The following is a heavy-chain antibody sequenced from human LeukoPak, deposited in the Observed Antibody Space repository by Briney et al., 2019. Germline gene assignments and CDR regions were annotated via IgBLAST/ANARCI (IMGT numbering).Heavy chain of an antibody. CDR3: ARRYAGGWTDY. CDR2: MNPENGNT. CDR1: GYTFTSYE. D-gene: IGHD6-19*01. J-gene: IGHJ4*02. V-gene: IGHV1-8*01. Sequence: ASVKVSCKASGYTFTSYEINWVRQATGQGLEWMGWMNPENGNTGYAERFQGRVTLTRNTSISTAYMELSSLGSGDTAVYYCARRYAGGWTDYWGQGTLVTVSS.